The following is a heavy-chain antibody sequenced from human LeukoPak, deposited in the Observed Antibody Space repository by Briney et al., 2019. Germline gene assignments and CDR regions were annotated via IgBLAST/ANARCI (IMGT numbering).Heavy chain of an antibody. J-gene: IGHJ4*02. V-gene: IGHV3-66*01. CDR2: IYNGDNT. CDR1: RFTVSNNH. D-gene: IGHD2-15*01. Sequence: GGSLRLSCVASRFTVSNNHMNWVRQAPGRGLEWVSVIYNGDNTYYADSVQGRFTISKDNSKNTLYLQMNSLRPEDTAVYFCARASRWVAFDNWGQGTLVTVSS. CDR3: ARASRWVAFDN.